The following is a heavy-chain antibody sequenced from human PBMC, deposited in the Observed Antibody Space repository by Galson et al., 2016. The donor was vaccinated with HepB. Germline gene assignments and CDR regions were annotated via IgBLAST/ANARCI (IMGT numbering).Heavy chain of an antibody. J-gene: IGHJ4*02. D-gene: IGHD1-14*01. Sequence: SLRLSCAASGFAFSGYTMNWVRQAPGKGLEWVSYISSSGSTIYYADSVKGRFTISRGNAKNSLYLQMNSLRDADTAVYYCARDNLGYDYWGQGTLVTVSS. V-gene: IGHV3-48*02. CDR1: GFAFSGYT. CDR2: ISSSGSTI. CDR3: ARDNLGYDY.